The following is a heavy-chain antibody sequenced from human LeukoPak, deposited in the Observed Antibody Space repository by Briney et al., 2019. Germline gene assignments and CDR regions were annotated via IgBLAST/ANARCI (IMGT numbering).Heavy chain of an antibody. J-gene: IGHJ4*02. CDR2: IYGDGRT. D-gene: IGHD6-13*01. CDR1: GFSVSNNY. Sequence: GGSLRLSCVVSGFSVSNNYIIWVRQAPGNGLERVSVIYGDGRTSHSASVRGRFTISRDNSKNIVSLQMNNLRAEDTAVYYCAKDGKRYSSSATFDYWGQGTLVTVSS. V-gene: IGHV3-53*01. CDR3: AKDGKRYSSSATFDY.